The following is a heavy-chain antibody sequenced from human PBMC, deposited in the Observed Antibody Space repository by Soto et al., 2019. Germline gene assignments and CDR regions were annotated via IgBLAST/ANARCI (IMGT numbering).Heavy chain of an antibody. Sequence: SETLSLTCAVSGGSISSGGYSWSWIRQPPGKGLEWIGYIYHSGSTYYNPSLKSRVTTSVDRSKNQFSLDLSSVTAADTAVYYCARRHSVEWYDYWGQGILVTVSS. CDR3: ARRHSVEWYDY. CDR2: IYHSGST. D-gene: IGHD3-3*01. J-gene: IGHJ4*02. CDR1: GGSISSGGYS. V-gene: IGHV4-30-2*01.